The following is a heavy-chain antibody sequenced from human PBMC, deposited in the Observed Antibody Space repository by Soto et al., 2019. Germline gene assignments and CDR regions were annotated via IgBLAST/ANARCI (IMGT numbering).Heavy chain of an antibody. CDR1: GFIFEDFA. D-gene: IGHD3-22*01. CDR3: AKDVGSYYYDTSAYLYDY. Sequence: PGGSLRLSCVGSGFIFEDFAMNWVRQVPGKGLEWVSGISWNSATLAYADSVKGRFIVSGDNAKNILYLQMSSLRAEDAALYYCAKDVGSYYYDTSAYLYDYWGQGTLVTVSS. V-gene: IGHV3-9*01. CDR2: ISWNSATL. J-gene: IGHJ4*02.